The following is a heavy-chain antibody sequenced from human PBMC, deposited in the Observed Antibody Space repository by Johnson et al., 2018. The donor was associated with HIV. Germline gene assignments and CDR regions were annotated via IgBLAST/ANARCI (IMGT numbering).Heavy chain of an antibody. CDR2: ISYDGSNK. J-gene: IGHJ3*02. D-gene: IGHD6-19*01. Sequence: QVLLVESGGGVVQPGRSLRLSCAASGFTFNPYGIHWVRRAPGKGLEWVALISYDGSNKYYAESVKGRFTISRDNSKNTLYLQMNSLRAEDTAVYYCARGVGSGWYFEIGDDAFDIWGQGTMVTVSS. V-gene: IGHV3-30*19. CDR3: ARGVGSGWYFEIGDDAFDI. CDR1: GFTFNPYG.